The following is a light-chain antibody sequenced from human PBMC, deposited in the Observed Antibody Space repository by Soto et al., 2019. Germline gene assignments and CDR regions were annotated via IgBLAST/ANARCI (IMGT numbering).Light chain of an antibody. V-gene: IGLV2-11*01. J-gene: IGLJ1*01. CDR1: SSDVGGYNY. Sequence: QSVLTQPRSVSGSPGQSVTISCTGTSSDVGGYNYVSWYQQHPGKAPKLMIYKVSKRPSGVPDRFSGSRSGNTASLTISGLQAEDEADYYCCSYAGSYTQVFGTGTKVTVL. CDR2: KVS. CDR3: CSYAGSYTQV.